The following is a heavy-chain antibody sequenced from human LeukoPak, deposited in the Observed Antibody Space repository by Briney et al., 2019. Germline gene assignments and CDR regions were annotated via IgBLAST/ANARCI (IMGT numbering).Heavy chain of an antibody. J-gene: IGHJ5*02. Sequence: ASVKVSCKASGYTFTSYFMHWVRQAPGQGLEWMGIINPSGGSTSYAQKFQGRVTMTRDMSTSTDYMELSSLRSEDTAVYYCARDNSVEDTAWWFDPWGQGTLVTVSS. CDR2: INPSGGST. CDR3: ARDNSVEDTAWWFDP. D-gene: IGHD4-23*01. V-gene: IGHV1-46*01. CDR1: GYTFTSYF.